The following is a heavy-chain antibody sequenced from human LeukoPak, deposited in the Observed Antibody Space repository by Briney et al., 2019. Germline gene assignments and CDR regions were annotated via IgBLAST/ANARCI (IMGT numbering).Heavy chain of an antibody. V-gene: IGHV3-13*01. CDR2: IGTSGDT. J-gene: IGHJ4*01. CDR3: VRANETGFDY. CDR1: GFTYSSYD. Sequence: GGSLRLSCAASGFTYSSYDMHWVRQATGKGREWFSPIGTSGDTYYPVPVKGGFTISREHAKNSLYLQFNSLRAGDTAVDCLVRANETGFDYWGHGTLVTASS. D-gene: IGHD2-8*01.